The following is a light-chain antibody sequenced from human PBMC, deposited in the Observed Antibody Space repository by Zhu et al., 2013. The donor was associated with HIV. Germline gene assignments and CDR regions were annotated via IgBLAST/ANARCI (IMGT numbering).Light chain of an antibody. CDR3: QQYYTLPIT. CDR1: QPVSNF. V-gene: IGKV1-16*02. J-gene: IGKJ5*01. Sequence: IQMTQSPSSLSASIGDRVSITCRASQPVSNFLAWFQQRPGKAPKFLIYAASTLQGGVPSKFSAYGSGTEFTLTISSLQPEDFATYFCQQYYTLPITFGQGTRLEI. CDR2: AAS.